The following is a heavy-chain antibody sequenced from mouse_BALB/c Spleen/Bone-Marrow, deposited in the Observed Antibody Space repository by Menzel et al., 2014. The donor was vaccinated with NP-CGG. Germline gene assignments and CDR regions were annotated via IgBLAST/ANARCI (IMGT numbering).Heavy chain of an antibody. CDR1: GYTFSSYW. CDR2: ILPGSGNT. Sequence: VQLVESGPELVKPGASVKISCKATGYTFSSYWIEWVKQRPGHGLEWIGEILPGSGNTHYNEKFKGKATFTADTSSNTAYMQLSSLTSEDSAVYYCTRQGFACWGQGTLVTVSA. CDR3: TRQGFAC. J-gene: IGHJ3*01. V-gene: IGHV1-9*01.